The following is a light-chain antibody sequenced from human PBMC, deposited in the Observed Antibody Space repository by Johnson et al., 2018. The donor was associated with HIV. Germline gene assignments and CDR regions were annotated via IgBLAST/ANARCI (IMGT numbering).Light chain of an antibody. V-gene: IGLV1-51*01. Sequence: QAVLTQPPSVSAAPGQKVTISCSGSTSNIGKSYVSWYQQLPGTAPKLLIYDNNRRPSGTPDRFSGSKSGATATLGITGLQTGDEADYYCGIWDASLSPLYVFGSGTTITVL. J-gene: IGLJ1*01. CDR3: GIWDASLSPLYV. CDR1: TSNIGKSY. CDR2: DNN.